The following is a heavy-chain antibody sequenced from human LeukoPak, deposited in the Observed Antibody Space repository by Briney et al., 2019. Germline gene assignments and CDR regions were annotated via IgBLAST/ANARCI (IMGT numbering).Heavy chain of an antibody. Sequence: ASVKVSCKASGYTFTGYYMHWVRQAPGQGLEWMGWINPNSGGTNYAQKFQGRVTMTRDTSISTAYMELSRLRSDDTAVYYCARERNYYDSSGSLDPWGQGTLVTVSS. V-gene: IGHV1-2*02. CDR2: INPNSGGT. D-gene: IGHD3-22*01. CDR3: ARERNYYDSSGSLDP. J-gene: IGHJ5*02. CDR1: GYTFTGYY.